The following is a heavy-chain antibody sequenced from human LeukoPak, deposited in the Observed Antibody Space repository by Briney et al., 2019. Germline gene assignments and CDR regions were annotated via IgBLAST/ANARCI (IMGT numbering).Heavy chain of an antibody. CDR1: GLTLSSYW. J-gene: IGHJ3*02. D-gene: IGHD7-27*01. V-gene: IGHV3-7*01. Sequence: TGGSLRLSCAASGLTLSSYWMSWVRQAPGKGLEWVANIKQDGSEKNYVDSVKGRFTISRDNANSLLYLQMNSLRAEDTAVYYCARRAFNWGSAFDIWGQGTMVTVSS. CDR3: ARRAFNWGSAFDI. CDR2: IKQDGSEK.